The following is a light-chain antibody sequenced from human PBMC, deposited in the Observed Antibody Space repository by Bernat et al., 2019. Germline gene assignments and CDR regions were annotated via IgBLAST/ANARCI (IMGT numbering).Light chain of an antibody. V-gene: IGKV1-8*01. CDR2: AAS. Sequence: AIRMTQSPSSFSASTGDRVAITCRASQGVSSYLAWYQQKPGKAPKLLMYAASTLQSGIPSRFSGSGSVTDFTLTISCLQSEDFATYCCQQYYSYPYTFGQGTKLEIK. J-gene: IGKJ2*01. CDR3: QQYYSYPYT. CDR1: QGVSSY.